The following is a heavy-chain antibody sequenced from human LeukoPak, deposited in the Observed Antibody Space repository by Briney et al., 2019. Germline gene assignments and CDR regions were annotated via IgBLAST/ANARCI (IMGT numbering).Heavy chain of an antibody. Sequence: SETPSLTCTVSGGSISSGGYYWSWIRQHPGKGLEWIGYIYYSGSTYYNPSLKSRVTISVDTSKNQFSLKLSSVTAADTAVYYCARQPVLAAFDIWGQGTMVTVSS. CDR2: IYYSGST. CDR3: ARQPVLAAFDI. D-gene: IGHD1-14*01. J-gene: IGHJ3*02. V-gene: IGHV4-31*03. CDR1: GGSISSGGYY.